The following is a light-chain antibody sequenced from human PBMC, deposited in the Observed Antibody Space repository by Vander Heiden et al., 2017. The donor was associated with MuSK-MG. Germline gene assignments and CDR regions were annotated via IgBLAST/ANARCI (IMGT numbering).Light chain of an antibody. V-gene: IGLV1-47*01. J-gene: IGLJ2*01. CDR2: RNN. CDR3: AAWDDSRSGRVV. Sequence: QSVLTPPPSASGTPGQRVTISCSASRSNIGSNYVYWYQQLPGTAPKLLIYRNNQRPSGVPDRFSGSKSGTSASLAISGLGSEDEADYYCAAWDDSRSGRVVFGGGTKLTVL. CDR1: RSNIGSNY.